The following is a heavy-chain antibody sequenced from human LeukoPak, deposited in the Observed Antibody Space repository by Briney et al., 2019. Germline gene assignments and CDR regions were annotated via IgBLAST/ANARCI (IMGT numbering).Heavy chain of an antibody. CDR1: GFTFSSYG. J-gene: IGHJ1*01. CDR2: LRYDGSNK. CDR3: AKDPSSGWLNAEYFQH. V-gene: IGHV3-30*02. D-gene: IGHD6-19*01. Sequence: GGSLRLSFAASGFTFSSYGMPLVRQAPGKGLEWGAFLRYDGSNKYYADSVKGRFTISRDNSKNTLYLQMNSLRAEDTAVYYCAKDPSSGWLNAEYFQHWGQGTLVTVSS.